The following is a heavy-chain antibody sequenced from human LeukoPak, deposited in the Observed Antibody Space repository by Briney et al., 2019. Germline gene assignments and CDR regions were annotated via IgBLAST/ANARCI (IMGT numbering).Heavy chain of an antibody. Sequence: PGGSLRLSCTVSGFTFSIFEMNWVRQAPGKGLEWVAYITNGGSTIDYADSVKGRFTISRDNARNSLYLQMSSLRAEDTAVYYCVRGGGPSYKYNAFDIWGQGTMVTVSS. CDR3: VRGGGPSYKYNAFDI. CDR2: ITNGGSTI. CDR1: GFTFSIFE. J-gene: IGHJ3*02. V-gene: IGHV3-48*03. D-gene: IGHD2-15*01.